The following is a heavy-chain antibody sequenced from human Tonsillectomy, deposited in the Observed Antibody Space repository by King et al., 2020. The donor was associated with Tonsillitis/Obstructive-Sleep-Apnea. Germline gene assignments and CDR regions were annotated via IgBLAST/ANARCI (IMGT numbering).Heavy chain of an antibody. CDR2: ISSSSSTI. Sequence: QLVQSGGGLVQPGGSLRLSCAASGFTFSSYSMNWVRQAPGKGLEWVAYISSSSSTIYYADSVKVGFTISRDNAKNSLYLQMNSLRDEDTAVYYCARSPMLQQLFWNWFDPWGQGTLVTVSS. D-gene: IGHD6-13*01. CDR1: GFTFSSYS. CDR3: ARSPMLQQLFWNWFDP. V-gene: IGHV3-48*02. J-gene: IGHJ5*02.